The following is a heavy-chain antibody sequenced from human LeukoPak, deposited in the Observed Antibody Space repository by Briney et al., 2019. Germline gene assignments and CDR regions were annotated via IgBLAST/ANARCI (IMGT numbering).Heavy chain of an antibody. CDR1: GFIFSSYS. J-gene: IGHJ4*02. D-gene: IGHD5-24*01. CDR3: ARVQRGEMATFDY. Sequence: GGSLRLSCAASGFIFSSYSMNWVRDAPGKGLEWVSSISSTSTYIHYADSLKGRFTISRDNARNSLYLQINSLRVEDTAVYYCARVQRGEMATFDYWGQGTLVTVSS. CDR2: ISSTSTYI. V-gene: IGHV3-21*01.